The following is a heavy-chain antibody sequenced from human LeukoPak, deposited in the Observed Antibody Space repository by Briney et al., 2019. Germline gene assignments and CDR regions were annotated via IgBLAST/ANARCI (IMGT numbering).Heavy chain of an antibody. D-gene: IGHD4-17*01. J-gene: IGHJ4*02. CDR3: VRPVTPGEVFDY. CDR1: GYTFTGYY. CDR2: INPNSGGT. Sequence: ASVKVSCKASGYTFTGYYMHWVRQAPGQGLEWTGWINPNSGGTNYAQKFQGRVTMTRDTSISTAYMELSRLRSDDTAVYYCVRPVTPGEVFDYWGQGTLVTVSS. V-gene: IGHV1-2*02.